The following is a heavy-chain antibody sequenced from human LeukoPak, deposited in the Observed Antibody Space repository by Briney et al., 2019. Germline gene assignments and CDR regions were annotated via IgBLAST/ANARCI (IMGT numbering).Heavy chain of an antibody. D-gene: IGHD3-22*01. J-gene: IGHJ6*02. CDR2: VIPILAIS. CDR3: ARTNYYDSSGSQGPGTFYYGLDV. V-gene: IGHV1-69*04. Sequence: SVKVSCKASGGTFSSYGITWVRQAPGQGLEWMGRVIPILAISNYAQMFQDRVAITADKSTSTAYMELSSLRSEDTAVYFCARTNYYDSSGSQGPGTFYYGLDVWGQGTTVTVSS. CDR1: GGTFSSYG.